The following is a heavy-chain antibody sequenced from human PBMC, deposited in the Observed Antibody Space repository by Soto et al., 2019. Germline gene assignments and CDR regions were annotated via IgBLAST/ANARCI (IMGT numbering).Heavy chain of an antibody. V-gene: IGHV3-21*04. Sequence: KPGGSLRLSCAASGFTFINSSMNWVRQPPGKGLEWLSSISTNSNYIRYADSVKGRFTISRDNAKNSLSLQMMNLRADDTAMYYCATDTGDIEVVPATTWGRGTLVTVSS. CDR3: ATDTGDIEVVPATT. CDR1: GFTFINSS. J-gene: IGHJ4*02. D-gene: IGHD2-15*01. CDR2: ISTNSNYI.